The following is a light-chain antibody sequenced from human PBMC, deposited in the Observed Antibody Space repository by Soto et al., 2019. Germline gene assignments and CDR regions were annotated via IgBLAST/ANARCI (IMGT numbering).Light chain of an antibody. CDR2: EGS. Sequence: QPVLTQPASVSGCPGQSIAISCTGTSSDVGSDNLVSWYQQHPGKAPKLMIYEGSKRPSGVSNRFSGSKSGNTASLTISGLQAEDEADYYCCSYAGSSSYVFGTGTKLTVL. J-gene: IGLJ1*01. CDR3: CSYAGSSSYV. V-gene: IGLV2-23*01. CDR1: SSDVGSDNL.